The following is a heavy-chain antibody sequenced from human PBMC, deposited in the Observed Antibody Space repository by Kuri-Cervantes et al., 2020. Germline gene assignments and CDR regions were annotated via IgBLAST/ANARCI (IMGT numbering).Heavy chain of an antibody. Sequence: GGSLRLSCAASGFTFSSYEMNWVRQAPGKGLEWVSYISSSGSTIYYADSVKGRFTISRDNAKNSLYLQMNSLRAEDTALYYCARVLGSSSWYHFDYWGQGTLVTVSS. CDR2: ISSSGSTI. V-gene: IGHV3-48*03. CDR1: GFTFSSYE. J-gene: IGHJ4*02. D-gene: IGHD6-13*01. CDR3: ARVLGSSSWYHFDY.